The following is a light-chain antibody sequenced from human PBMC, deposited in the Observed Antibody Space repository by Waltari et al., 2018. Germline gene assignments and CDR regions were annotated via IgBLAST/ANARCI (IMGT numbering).Light chain of an antibody. V-gene: IGLV2-14*03. CDR3: SSYTSSTSVI. J-gene: IGLJ2*01. Sequence: QSALTQPASVSGSPGQSITIPCPGTSNDVGGYKYVSWYQQHPGKAPKVLIYDVNNRPSGVSNRFSGSKSGNTASLTISGLQAEDEADYFCSSYTSSTSVIFGGGTKVTVL. CDR2: DVN. CDR1: SNDVGGYKY.